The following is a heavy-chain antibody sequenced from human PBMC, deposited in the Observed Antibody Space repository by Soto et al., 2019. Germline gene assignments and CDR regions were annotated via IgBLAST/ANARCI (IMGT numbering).Heavy chain of an antibody. V-gene: IGHV4-59*01. CDR2: IYYSGST. D-gene: IGHD2-21*01. Sequence: PSETLSITCTVSGDSISSFYWSWIRQPPGKGLEWIGFIYYSGSTNYNPSLKSRVIISVDTSKNHFSLRLTSVTAADTAVYYCARASAYDTRGYYDGMDVWGQGATVTVSS. CDR1: GDSISSFY. J-gene: IGHJ6*02. CDR3: ARASAYDTRGYYDGMDV.